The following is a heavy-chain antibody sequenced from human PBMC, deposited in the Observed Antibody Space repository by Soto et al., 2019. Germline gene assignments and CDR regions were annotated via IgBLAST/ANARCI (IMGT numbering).Heavy chain of an antibody. V-gene: IGHV4-30-4*03. CDR1: GGSITNTDYY. Sequence: SETLSRTCSVSGGSITNTDYYWNWIRQSPGKGLEWIGAIHYSGRTYYNPSLKSRVTISIDKSKNQFSLKLNAVTAADTAVYYCTTNGYYCCDNWGQGTLVTVSS. D-gene: IGHD1-26*01. CDR2: IHYSGRT. J-gene: IGHJ4*02. CDR3: TTNGYYCCDN.